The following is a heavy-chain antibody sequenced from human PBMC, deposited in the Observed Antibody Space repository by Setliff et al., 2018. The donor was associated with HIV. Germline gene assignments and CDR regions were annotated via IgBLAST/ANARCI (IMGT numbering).Heavy chain of an antibody. V-gene: IGHV3-30*04. CDR2: ISHDGNYQ. J-gene: IGHJ6*03. Sequence: QPGGSLRLSCAASGFSFTTYALHWVRQAPGKGLEWVAVISHDGNYQYYAGSVKGRFTISRDNSKNTLDLQMNSLRPEDTAVYYCARNLGVGALGDDGQVDYYYYYMDLWGKGTTVTVSS. D-gene: IGHD4-17*01. CDR1: GFSFTTYA. CDR3: ARNLGVGALGDDGQVDYYYYYMDL.